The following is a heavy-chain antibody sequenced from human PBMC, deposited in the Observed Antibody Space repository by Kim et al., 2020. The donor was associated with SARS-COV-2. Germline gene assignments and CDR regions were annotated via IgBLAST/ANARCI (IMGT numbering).Heavy chain of an antibody. CDR3: ARDRSHYYYGSGSYYTDYYYGMDV. D-gene: IGHD3-10*01. Sequence: SVKVSCKASGGTFSSYAISWVRQAPGQGLEWMGGIIPIFGTANYAQKFQGRVTITAYESTSTAYMELSSLRSEDTAVYYCARDRSHYYYGSGSYYTDYYYGMDVWGQGTTVTVSS. CDR2: IIPIFGTA. J-gene: IGHJ6*02. CDR1: GGTFSSYA. V-gene: IGHV1-69*13.